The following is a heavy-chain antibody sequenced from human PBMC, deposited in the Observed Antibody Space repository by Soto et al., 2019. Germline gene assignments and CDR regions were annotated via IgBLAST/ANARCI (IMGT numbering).Heavy chain of an antibody. CDR3: ARVGGSSGWFFDY. CDR1: GFTFSSYG. J-gene: IGHJ4*02. CDR2: IWYDGSNK. D-gene: IGHD6-19*01. Sequence: GGPLRLSCAASGFTFSSYGMHWVRQAPGKGLEWVAVIWYDGSNKYYADSVKGRFTISRDNSKNTLYLQMNSLGAEDTAVYYCARVGGSSGWFFDYWGQGTLVTVSS. V-gene: IGHV3-33*01.